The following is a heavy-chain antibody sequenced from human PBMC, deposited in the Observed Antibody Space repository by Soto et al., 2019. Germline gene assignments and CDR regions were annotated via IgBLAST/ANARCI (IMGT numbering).Heavy chain of an antibody. D-gene: IGHD3-16*01. V-gene: IGHV3-23*01. J-gene: IGHJ6*03. CDR1: GFTFGSYA. CDR2: ISGSGRTT. Sequence: EVQLLESGGGLVQPGGSLRLSCAASGFTFGSYAMNWLRQAPGRGLECVSFISGSGRTTYYADSVKGRFTVSRDNSKNTLDLQMNSLRAEDTALYYCAKFRGPSYSYYSMDVWGKGTTVTVS. CDR3: AKFRGPSYSYYSMDV.